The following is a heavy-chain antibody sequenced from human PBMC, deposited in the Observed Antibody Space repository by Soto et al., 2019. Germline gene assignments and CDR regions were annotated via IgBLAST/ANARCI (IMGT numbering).Heavy chain of an antibody. CDR1: GFTFDDYT. CDR3: AKGQQGYCSGGSCVHPGWYFDL. V-gene: IGHV3-43*01. Sequence: EVQLVESGGVVVQPGGSLRLSCAASGFTFDDYTMHWVRQAPGKGLEWVSLISWDGGSTYYADSVKGRFTISRDNSKNSRYLHMNSLRTEDTALYYCAKGQQGYCSGGSCVHPGWYFDLWGRGTLVTVSS. CDR2: ISWDGGST. J-gene: IGHJ2*01. D-gene: IGHD2-15*01.